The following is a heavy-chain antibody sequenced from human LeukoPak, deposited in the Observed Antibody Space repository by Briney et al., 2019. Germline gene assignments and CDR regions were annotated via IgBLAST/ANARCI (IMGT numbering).Heavy chain of an antibody. D-gene: IGHD6-19*01. CDR1: GYTLTELS. Sequence: GASVKVSCKVSGYTLTELSMHWVRQAPGKGLEWMGGFDPEDGETIYAQKFQGRVTMTEDTSTDTAYMELSSLRSEDTAVYYCATDLVLGVAGRLGFDPWGQGTLVTVSS. J-gene: IGHJ5*02. V-gene: IGHV1-24*01. CDR2: FDPEDGET. CDR3: ATDLVLGVAGRLGFDP.